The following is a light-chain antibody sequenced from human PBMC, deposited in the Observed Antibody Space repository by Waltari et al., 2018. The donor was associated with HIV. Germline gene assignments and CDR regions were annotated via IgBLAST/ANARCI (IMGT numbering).Light chain of an antibody. J-gene: IGLJ2*01. Sequence: SSELTQPVSVPVALGQTARITCGGNNIGSYHVNWYKQRPGQAPFLVLYRDSNRASGIPDRFSGSNSRNTATLTIARAQVGDEGDFYCQVWDSSTVLFGGGTKLIVL. CDR2: RDS. V-gene: IGLV3-9*01. CDR1: NIGSYH. CDR3: QVWDSSTVL.